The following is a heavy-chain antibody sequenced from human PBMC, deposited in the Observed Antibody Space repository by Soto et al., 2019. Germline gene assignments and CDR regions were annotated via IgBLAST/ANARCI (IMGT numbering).Heavy chain of an antibody. CDR2: ISGSGGNT. V-gene: IGHV3-23*01. J-gene: IGHJ4*02. CDR3: VKARAAGGFDY. CDR1: GFTFTNYA. D-gene: IGHD6-6*01. Sequence: EVHLLDSGGGLVQPGGSLRLSCAASGFTFTNYAMSWVRQAPGKGLEWVSSISGSGGNTYYADSVRGRFTISRDNTKXXXXXXXXXXXXXXXXXXXCVKARAAGGFDYWGQGTLVTVSS.